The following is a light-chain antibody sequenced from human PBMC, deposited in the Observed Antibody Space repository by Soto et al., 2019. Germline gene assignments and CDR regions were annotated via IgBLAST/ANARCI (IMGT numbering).Light chain of an antibody. Sequence: EIVMTQSPATLSVSPWESATFSCRASQSVSSNLAWYQQKPGQAPRLLIYGASSRATGIPVRFSGSGSGTEFTLTISSLQSEDFAVYYCQQYNNWPLTFGQGTRLEIK. J-gene: IGKJ5*01. CDR3: QQYNNWPLT. V-gene: IGKV3-15*01. CDR1: QSVSSN. CDR2: GAS.